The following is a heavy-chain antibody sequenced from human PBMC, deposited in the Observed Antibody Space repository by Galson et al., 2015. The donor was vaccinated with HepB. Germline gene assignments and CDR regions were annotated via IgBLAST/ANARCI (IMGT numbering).Heavy chain of an antibody. CDR3: ATTTPRWQLLLPPPNYYYYMDV. V-gene: IGHV1-24*01. CDR1: GYTLTELS. D-gene: IGHD2-15*01. J-gene: IGHJ6*03. CDR2: FDPEDGET. Sequence: SVKVSCKVSGYTLTELSMHWVRQAPGKGLEWMGGFDPEDGETIYAQKFQGRVTMTEDTSTDTAYMELSSLRSEDTAVYYCATTTPRWQLLLPPPNYYYYMDVWGKGTTVTVSS.